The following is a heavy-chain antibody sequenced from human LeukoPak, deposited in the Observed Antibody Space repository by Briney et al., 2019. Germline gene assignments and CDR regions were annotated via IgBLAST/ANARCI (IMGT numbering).Heavy chain of an antibody. V-gene: IGHV1-69*04. CDR1: GGTFSSYA. D-gene: IGHD6-13*01. CDR2: IIPILGIA. J-gene: IGHJ6*02. Sequence: GASVKVSCKASGGTFSSYATSWVRQAPGQGLEWMGRIIPILGIANYAQKFQGRVTITADKSTNTAYMELSSLRSEDTAVYYCARGTIAAAGTGALYYYYGMDVWGQGTTVTVSS. CDR3: ARGTIAAAGTGALYYYYGMDV.